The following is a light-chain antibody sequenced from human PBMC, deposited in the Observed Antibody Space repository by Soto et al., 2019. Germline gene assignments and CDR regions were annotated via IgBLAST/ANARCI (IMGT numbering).Light chain of an antibody. V-gene: IGLV2-14*01. CDR1: TRDVGGFNY. J-gene: IGLJ3*02. Sequence: QSALTQTASVSGSPGQSITISCTGTTRDVGGFNYVSWYQHHPDKAPKLMIYEVSNRPSGISNRFSGSKSGDTASLTISGLQAEDEADYYCTSLTSSNTWVFGGGTKVTVL. CDR2: EVS. CDR3: TSLTSSNTWV.